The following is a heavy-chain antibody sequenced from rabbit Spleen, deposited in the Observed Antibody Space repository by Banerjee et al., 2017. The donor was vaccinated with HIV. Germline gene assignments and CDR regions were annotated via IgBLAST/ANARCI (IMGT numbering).Heavy chain of an antibody. Sequence: QEQLVESGGGLVQPGGSLKLPCKASGFDFSVYGVSWVRQAPGKGLTWIACINAVTGKAVYASWAKGRFPFSRTSSTTVTLQMTSLTAADTATYFCVREVAAKFGLWGPGTLVTFS. CDR2: INAVTGKA. CDR3: VREVAAKFGL. J-gene: IGHJ6*01. D-gene: IGHD4-1*01. V-gene: IGHV1S45*01. CDR1: GFDFSVYG.